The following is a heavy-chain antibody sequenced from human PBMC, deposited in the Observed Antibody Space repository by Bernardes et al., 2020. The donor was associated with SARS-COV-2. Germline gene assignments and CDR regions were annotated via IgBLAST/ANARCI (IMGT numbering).Heavy chain of an antibody. CDR2: FDPEDGET. J-gene: IGHJ5*02. CDR3: ATTTPTGQLSWFDP. Sequence: ASVKVSCKVSGYTLTELSMHWVRQAPGKGLEWMGGFDPEDGETIYAQKFQGRVTMTEDTSTDTAYMELSSLRSEDTAVYYCATTTPTGQLSWFDPWGRGTLVTVSS. D-gene: IGHD2-2*01. V-gene: IGHV1-24*01. CDR1: GYTLTELS.